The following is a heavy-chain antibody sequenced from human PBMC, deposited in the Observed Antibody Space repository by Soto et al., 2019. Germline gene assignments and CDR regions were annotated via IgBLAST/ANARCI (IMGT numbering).Heavy chain of an antibody. J-gene: IGHJ6*02. CDR2: IVVGSGNT. CDR1: GFTFTSSA. V-gene: IGHV1-58*01. CDR3: AALESGIAVAGTALYYYYGMDV. Sequence: SVKVSCKASGFTFTSSAVQWVRQARGQRLEWIGWIVVGSGNTNYAQKFQERVTITRDMSTSTAYMELSSLRSEDTAVYYCAALESGIAVAGTALYYYYGMDVWGQGTTVTVSS. D-gene: IGHD6-19*01.